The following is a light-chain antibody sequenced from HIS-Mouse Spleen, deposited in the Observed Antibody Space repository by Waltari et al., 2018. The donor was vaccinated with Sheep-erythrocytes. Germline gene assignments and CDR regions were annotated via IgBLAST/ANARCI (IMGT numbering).Light chain of an antibody. CDR3: QAWDSSIVV. CDR1: KLWDKY. Sequence: SSELTQPPSVSVSPGQTASITCPGDKLWDKYACWYQQKPGQSPVLVIYQDTKRPSGIPERFSGSNSGNTATLTISGTQAMDEADYYCQAWDSSIVVFGGGTKLTVL. J-gene: IGLJ2*01. CDR2: QDT. V-gene: IGLV3-1*01.